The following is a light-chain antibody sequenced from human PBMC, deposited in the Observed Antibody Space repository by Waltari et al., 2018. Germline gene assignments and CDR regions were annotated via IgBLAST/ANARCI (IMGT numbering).Light chain of an antibody. J-gene: IGKJ2*03. CDR2: DAS. V-gene: IGKV1-17*01. Sequence: DIQMTQSPSSLSASVGDRVTITCRASQGINNDLNWYQQKPGKTPKRLIYDASILQSGVPSRCSGSGSGTVFTLTISSLQPEDFATYYCLHYHTAPYSFGQGTKVEI. CDR1: QGINND. CDR3: LHYHTAPYS.